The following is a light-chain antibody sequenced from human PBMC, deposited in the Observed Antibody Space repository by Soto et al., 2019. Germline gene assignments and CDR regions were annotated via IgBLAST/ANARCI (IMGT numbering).Light chain of an antibody. CDR1: QSVRSSY. J-gene: IGKJ1*01. CDR3: QHYVYPQWT. V-gene: IGKV3-20*01. Sequence: PGERATLSCRASQSVRSSYLAWYQQRPGQAPRLLIYGTSTRATGIPDRFSGSGSGADFTLTISRLEPEDFAVYYCQHYVYPQWTFGPGTKVDI. CDR2: GTS.